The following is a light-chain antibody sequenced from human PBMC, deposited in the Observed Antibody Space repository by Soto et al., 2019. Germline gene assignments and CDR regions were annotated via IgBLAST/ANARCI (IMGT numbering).Light chain of an antibody. Sequence: EIVMTQSPATLSVSPGERATLSCRASQSVSGNLAWYQQKPGQAPTLLIYCAPTRATGIPARFSGGGSGAEFTLTVSSLQSEDFAVYYCQQYHDWPWFTFGQGTKLEI. CDR1: QSVSGN. J-gene: IGKJ2*01. V-gene: IGKV3-15*01. CDR3: QQYHDWPWFT. CDR2: CAP.